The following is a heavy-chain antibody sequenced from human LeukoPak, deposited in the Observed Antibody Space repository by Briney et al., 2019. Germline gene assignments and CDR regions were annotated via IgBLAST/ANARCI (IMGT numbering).Heavy chain of an antibody. J-gene: IGHJ5*01. CDR3: ARDIQKPTTIRGYSDYDSGTNRLDS. Sequence: ASVTVSFKASGYTFIDHYMDWVRQAPGQGREGMGGMNPTSGRSKYTQQFEGRLTLPSDTSITTAYMEGRSLKSDDTAVYYCARDIQKPTTIRGYSDYDSGTNRLDSWGQGTLVTVSS. CDR2: MNPTSGRS. CDR1: GYTFIDHY. V-gene: IGHV1-2*02. D-gene: IGHD5-12*01.